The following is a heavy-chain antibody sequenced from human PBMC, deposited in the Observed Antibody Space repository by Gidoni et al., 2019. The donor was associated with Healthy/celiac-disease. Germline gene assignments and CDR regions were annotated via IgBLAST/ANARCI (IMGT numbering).Heavy chain of an antibody. D-gene: IGHD7-27*01. CDR2: ISSSGSTI. CDR1: VFTFSYYY. V-gene: IGHV3-11*01. J-gene: IGHJ6*02. CDR3: AREGTGDRYYYYGMDV. Sequence: VQLVESGGGLFKPVGSLSLSCSASVFTFSYYYRRWIRQAPGKGLEWVSYISSSGSTIYYADSVKGRFTISRDNAKNSLYLQMNSLRAEDTAVYYCAREGTGDRYYYYGMDVWGQGTTVTVSS.